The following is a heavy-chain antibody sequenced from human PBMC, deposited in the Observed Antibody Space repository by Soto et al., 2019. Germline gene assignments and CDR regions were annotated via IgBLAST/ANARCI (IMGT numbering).Heavy chain of an antibody. CDR1: GYTFNTYA. CDR2: INAGNGDT. D-gene: IGHD2-15*01. CDR3: ARDFCFSGTCYDDAFDL. V-gene: IGHV1-3*01. Sequence: ASVKVSCKASGYTFNTYAMHWVRQAPGQRLEWMGWINAGNGDTKYSQRFQGRVTITRDTSATTAYMELSSLTSEDTAIYYCARDFCFSGTCYDDAFDLWGQGSMVTVSS. J-gene: IGHJ3*01.